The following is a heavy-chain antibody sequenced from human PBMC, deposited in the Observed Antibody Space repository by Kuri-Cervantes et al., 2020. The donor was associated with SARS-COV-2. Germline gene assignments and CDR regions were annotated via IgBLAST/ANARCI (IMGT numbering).Heavy chain of an antibody. CDR3: ATSGGQLPFDY. Sequence: SETLSLTCAGYSGSFSDYSWSWIRQTPGKGLEWIGSIYYSGSTYYNTSLKSRVTISVDTSKNQFSLKLSSVTAADTAVYYCATSGGQLPFDYWGQGTLVTVSS. CDR2: IYYSGST. J-gene: IGHJ4*02. V-gene: IGHV4-34*01. CDR1: SGSFSDYS. D-gene: IGHD6-6*01.